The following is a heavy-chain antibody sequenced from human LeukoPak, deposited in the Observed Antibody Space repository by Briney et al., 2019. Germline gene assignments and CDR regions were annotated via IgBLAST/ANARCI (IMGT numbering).Heavy chain of an antibody. D-gene: IGHD4-17*01. CDR2: ISGSDSTI. J-gene: IGHJ4*02. V-gene: IGHV3-48*03. CDR3: ARHDGDYGVKVPFDF. CDR1: GFTFSSYE. Sequence: GGSLRLSCAASGFTFSSYEMHWVRQAPGKGLEWVSYISGSDSTIYYADSVKGRFTISRDNAKNSLYLQMNSLRAEDTAVYYCARHDGDYGVKVPFDFWGQGTLVTVSS.